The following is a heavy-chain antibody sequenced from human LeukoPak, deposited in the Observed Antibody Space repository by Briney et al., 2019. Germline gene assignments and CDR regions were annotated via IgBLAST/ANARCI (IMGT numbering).Heavy chain of an antibody. CDR2: ISGSGGST. CDR1: GFTFSSYA. D-gene: IGHD3-22*01. V-gene: IGHV3-23*01. CDR3: ARWDRSGPEGPFDY. Sequence: PGGSLRLSCAASGFTFSSYAMSWVRQAPGKGLDGVSAISGSGGSTYYADSVKGRFTISGDNSKNTLYLQMNSLRAEDTAVYYCARWDRSGPEGPFDYWGQGTLVTVSS. J-gene: IGHJ4*02.